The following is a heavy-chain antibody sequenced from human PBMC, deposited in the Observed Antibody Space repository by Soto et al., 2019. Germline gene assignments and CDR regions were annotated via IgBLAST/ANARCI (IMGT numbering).Heavy chain of an antibody. CDR1: GYTFTSYG. CDR2: ISAYNGNT. D-gene: IGHD6-19*01. Sequence: ASVKVSCKASGYTFTSYGISWVRQAPGQGLEWMGWISAYNGNTNYAQKLQGRVTMTTDTSTSTAYMELRSLRSDDTAVYYCARDRYRSGWYPISRGGYWGPGTLVTVSS. CDR3: ARDRYRSGWYPISRGGY. V-gene: IGHV1-18*04. J-gene: IGHJ4*02.